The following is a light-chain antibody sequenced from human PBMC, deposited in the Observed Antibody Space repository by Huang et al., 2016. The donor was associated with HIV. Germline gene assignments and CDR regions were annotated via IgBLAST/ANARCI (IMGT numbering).Light chain of an antibody. CDR3: QQCYSSPLT. J-gene: IGKJ5*01. V-gene: IGKV4-1*01. CDR1: QSLFFSSSNKNC. Sequence: DIVMTQSPDSLTVSLGERAAINCKSSQSLFFSSSNKNCLAWYQQKPGQPPKLLIYWASTRESGVPDRISGSGSGTDFTLNINSLKAEDVATYYCQQCYSSPLTFGGGTRLEIK. CDR2: WAS.